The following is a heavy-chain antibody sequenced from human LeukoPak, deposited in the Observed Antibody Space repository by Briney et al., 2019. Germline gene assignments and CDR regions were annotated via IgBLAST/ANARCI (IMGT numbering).Heavy chain of an antibody. J-gene: IGHJ1*01. V-gene: IGHV3-48*03. CDR3: ATLDSSREYFQH. Sequence: PGGSLRLSCAASGFTFSSYEMNWVRQAPGKGLECVSYISSSGSTINYADSVKGRFTISRDNAKNSLYVQMNSLRAEDTAVYYCATLDSSREYFQHWGQGTLVTVSS. CDR2: ISSSGSTI. CDR1: GFTFSSYE. D-gene: IGHD3-10*01.